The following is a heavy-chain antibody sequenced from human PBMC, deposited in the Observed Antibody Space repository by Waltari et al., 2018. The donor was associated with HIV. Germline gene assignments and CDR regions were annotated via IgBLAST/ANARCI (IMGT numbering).Heavy chain of an antibody. CDR2: VYHNGDT. D-gene: IGHD3-22*01. V-gene: IGHV4-38-2*01. J-gene: IGHJ4*02. CDR1: GPSIRYGFS. Sequence: QVHLQESGPGLVKPSETLSPTCAVSGPSIRYGFSWTWILQAPGEGPEWIGTVYHNGDTYDNPSLINRVTCSVDTSKNQVSLNLASVTDADTAVYHCASSTNIIVIPPRFFFDKWGPGTLVTVSS. CDR3: ASSTNIIVIPPRFFFDK.